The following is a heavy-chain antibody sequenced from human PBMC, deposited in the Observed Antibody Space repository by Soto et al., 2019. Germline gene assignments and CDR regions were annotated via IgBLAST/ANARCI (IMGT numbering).Heavy chain of an antibody. Sequence: GGSLRLSCAASGFNFRNYGMHWVRQAPGEGLVWVSRINSDGRSTRYADSVKGRFTISRDNAGNTLFLQMNSLRADDTAVYYCARVGVDTTVVDGGYYYYPLDVWGQGTTVTVSS. D-gene: IGHD5-18*01. CDR2: INSDGRST. J-gene: IGHJ6*02. CDR3: ARVGVDTTVVDGGYYYYPLDV. V-gene: IGHV3-74*01. CDR1: GFNFRNYG.